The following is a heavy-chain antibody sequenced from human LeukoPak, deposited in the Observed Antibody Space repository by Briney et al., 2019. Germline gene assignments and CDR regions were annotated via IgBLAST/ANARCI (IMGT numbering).Heavy chain of an antibody. CDR3: AKAFWSGYFGLNWFDP. D-gene: IGHD3-3*01. CDR2: ISGSSGST. CDR1: GFTFSSYA. V-gene: IGHV3-23*01. Sequence: PGGSLRLSCAASGFTFSSYAMSWVRQAPGKGLEWVSAISGSSGSTYYADSVKGRFTISRDNSKNTLYLQMNSLRAEDTAVYYCAKAFWSGYFGLNWFDPWGQGALVTVSS. J-gene: IGHJ5*02.